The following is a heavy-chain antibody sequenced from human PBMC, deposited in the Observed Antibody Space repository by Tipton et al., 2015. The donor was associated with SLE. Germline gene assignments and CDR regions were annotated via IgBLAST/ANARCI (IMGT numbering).Heavy chain of an antibody. CDR1: GGSISTTTYF. J-gene: IGHJ3*01. CDR3: VRELDTFEV. Sequence: TLSLTCTVSGGSISTTTYFWNWIRQPAGKGLEWIGRGFASGLTDYNPSLSGRVTMSLDTSKSQFSLDLTSVTAADTAVYYCVRELDTFEVWGPVTLVTVSS. CDR2: GFASGLT. V-gene: IGHV4-61*02.